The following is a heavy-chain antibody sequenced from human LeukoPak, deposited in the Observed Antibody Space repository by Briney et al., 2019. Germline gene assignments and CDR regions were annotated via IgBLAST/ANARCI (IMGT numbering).Heavy chain of an antibody. J-gene: IGHJ3*01. Sequence: KSSETLSLTCTVSGVSISTFYWSWIRPPAGQGLEWIGRVSTSGRTNYNTSLKSRLTMSADTSKKQFSLILSSVPAAETVVYYCAVGRPRNTTRLDDGHDFWGQGTMATVSS. V-gene: IGHV4-4*07. CDR2: VSTSGRT. CDR1: GVSISTFY. CDR3: AVGRPRNTTRLDDGHDF. D-gene: IGHD1-1*01.